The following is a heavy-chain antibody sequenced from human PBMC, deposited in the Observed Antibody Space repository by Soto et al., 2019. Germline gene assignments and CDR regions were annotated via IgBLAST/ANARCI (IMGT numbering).Heavy chain of an antibody. Sequence: QVQLVQSGAEVKKPGSSVKFSCKASGGTFSTYSISWVRQAPGHGLEWMGGSPPIFGTSKYAQNFQGRVTITTDESTSPAYMELRSLRSDDTAVYYCTRGGRQPKSSYYSGMAGWGQGTTVTVSS. CDR1: GGTFSTYS. D-gene: IGHD6-13*01. J-gene: IGHJ6*02. CDR3: TRGGRQPKSSYYSGMAG. V-gene: IGHV1-69*01. CDR2: SPPIFGTS.